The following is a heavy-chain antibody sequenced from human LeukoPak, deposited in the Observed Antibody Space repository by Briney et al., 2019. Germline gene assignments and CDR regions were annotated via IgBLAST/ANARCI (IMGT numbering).Heavy chain of an antibody. J-gene: IGHJ4*02. D-gene: IGHD2-15*01. V-gene: IGHV3-66*01. Sequence: GGSLGLSCAASGFTVSSNYMSWVRQAPGKGLEWVSVIYSGGSTYYADSVKGRFTISRDNSKNTLYLQMNSLRAEDTAVYYCARDWDCSGGSCYRSDDYWGQGTLVTVSS. CDR2: IYSGGST. CDR3: ARDWDCSGGSCYRSDDY. CDR1: GFTVSSNY.